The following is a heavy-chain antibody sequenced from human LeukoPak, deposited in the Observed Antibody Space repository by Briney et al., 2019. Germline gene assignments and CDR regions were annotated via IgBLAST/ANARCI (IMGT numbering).Heavy chain of an antibody. CDR1: GGSFSGYY. V-gene: IGHV4-34*01. CDR3: ARGTRWSRFDY. D-gene: IGHD4-23*01. CDR2: INHSGST. Sequence: SETLSLTCAVYGGSFSGYYWSWIRQPPGKGLEWIGEINHSGSTNYNPSLKSRITISVDTSKNQFSLKLSSVTAADTAVYYCARGTRWSRFDYWGQGTLVTVSS. J-gene: IGHJ4*02.